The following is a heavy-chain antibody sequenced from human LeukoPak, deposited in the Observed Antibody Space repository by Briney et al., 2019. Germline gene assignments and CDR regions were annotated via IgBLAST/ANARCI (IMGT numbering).Heavy chain of an antibody. CDR3: ARVAYYYDTSGYYGGRSYAY. D-gene: IGHD3-22*01. V-gene: IGHV3-30*02. CDR2: ILYVVSHK. J-gene: IGHJ4*02. Sequence: GGSLRLSCAASGFTFSSYGMHWVRQAPGKGLEWGAFILYVVSHKFYADSVKGRFSISRDNAQNSLYLQMNSLRDEDTAVYCCARVAYYYDTSGYYGGRSYAYWGQRTLVTVSS. CDR1: GFTFSSYG.